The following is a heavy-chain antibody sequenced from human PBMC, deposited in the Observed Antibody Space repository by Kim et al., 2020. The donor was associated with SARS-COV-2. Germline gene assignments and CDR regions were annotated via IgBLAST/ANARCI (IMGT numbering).Heavy chain of an antibody. V-gene: IGHV1-8*01. J-gene: IGHJ6*02. Sequence: ASVKVSCKASGYTFTSYDINWVRQATGQGLEWMGWMNPNSGNTGYAQKFQGRVTMTRNTSISTAYMELSSLRSEDTAVYYCARVVDYYYYYGMDVWGQGTTVTVSS. CDR2: MNPNSGNT. CDR3: ARVVDYYYYYGMDV. CDR1: GYTFTSYD.